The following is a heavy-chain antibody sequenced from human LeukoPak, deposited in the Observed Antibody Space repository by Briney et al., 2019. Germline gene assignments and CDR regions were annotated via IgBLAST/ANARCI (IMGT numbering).Heavy chain of an antibody. J-gene: IGHJ6*03. CDR3: AREASLNYMDV. CDR1: GFSFSSYW. Sequence: GGSLRLSCAASGFSFSSYWMSWVRQAPGKGLEWVANIKQDEGEKYYVDSVKGRFTISRDNVKNSVYLQMNSLRAEDTAVYYCAREASLNYMDVWGKGTTVTVSS. V-gene: IGHV3-7*01. CDR2: IKQDEGEK.